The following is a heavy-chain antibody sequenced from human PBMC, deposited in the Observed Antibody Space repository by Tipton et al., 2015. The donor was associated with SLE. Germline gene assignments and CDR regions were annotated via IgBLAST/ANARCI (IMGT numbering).Heavy chain of an antibody. CDR1: GYTFTGYY. CDR2: INPNSGGT. CDR3: ARVRVAAADPFDY. J-gene: IGHJ4*02. V-gene: IGHV1-2*06. Sequence: QSGAEVKKPGASVKVSCKASGYTFTGYYMHWVRQAPGQGLEWMGRINPNSGGTNYAQKFQGRVTMTRDTSISTAYMELSSLRSEDTAVYYCARVRVAAADPFDYWGQGTLVTVSS. D-gene: IGHD6-13*01.